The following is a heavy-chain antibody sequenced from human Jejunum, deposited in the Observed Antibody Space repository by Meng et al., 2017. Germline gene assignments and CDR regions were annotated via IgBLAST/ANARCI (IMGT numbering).Heavy chain of an antibody. CDR3: VRGRDPMVVGELDP. J-gene: IGHJ5*02. Sequence: QVHLRQWGAGLLKPSETLSLTCGVYGGSFNSYFWNWIRQPPGKGLEWIGEINQNGRTNYNPSLESRVTISMDKSKKEFSLRLASVTAADTALYYCVRGRDPMVVGELDPWGQGTLVTV. CDR1: GGSFNSYF. CDR2: INQNGRT. D-gene: IGHD2-15*01. V-gene: IGHV4-34*01.